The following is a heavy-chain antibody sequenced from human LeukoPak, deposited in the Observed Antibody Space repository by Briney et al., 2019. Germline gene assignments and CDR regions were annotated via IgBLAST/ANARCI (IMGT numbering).Heavy chain of an antibody. CDR3: ARGRGWYSSFDY. J-gene: IGHJ4*01. CDR2: INHSGST. D-gene: IGHD6-19*01. Sequence: SETLSLTCAVYGGSFSGYYWSWIRQPPGKGLEWIGEINHSGSTNYNPSLKSRVTISVDTSKNQFSLKLSSVTAADTAVYYCARGRGWYSSFDYLGHGTLVTVSS. V-gene: IGHV4-34*01. CDR1: GGSFSGYY.